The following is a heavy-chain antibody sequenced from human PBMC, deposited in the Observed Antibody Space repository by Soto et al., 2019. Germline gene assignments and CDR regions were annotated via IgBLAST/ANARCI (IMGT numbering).Heavy chain of an antibody. CDR3: AKEGYDSSGYPCY. V-gene: IGHV3-30*18. CDR1: GFTFSSYG. J-gene: IGHJ4*02. D-gene: IGHD3-22*01. CDR2: ISYDGSNK. Sequence: RLSCAASGFTFSSYGMHWVRQAPGKGLEWVAVISYDGSNKYYADSVKGRFTISRDNSKNTLYLQMNSLRAEDTAVYYCAKEGYDSSGYPCYWGQGTLVTVSS.